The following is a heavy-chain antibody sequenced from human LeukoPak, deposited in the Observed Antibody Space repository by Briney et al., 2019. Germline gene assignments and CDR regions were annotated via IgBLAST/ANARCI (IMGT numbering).Heavy chain of an antibody. J-gene: IGHJ4*02. CDR3: ARLRGAMTPVTSDFDY. CDR1: GGSISGSSYY. D-gene: IGHD4-17*01. CDR2: GFYSGSA. V-gene: IGHV4-39*01. Sequence: SETLSLTCTVSGGSISGSSYYWASIRQPPGKGLEWIGSGFYSGSAYYNPSLKSRVTISVDTSNNQFSLNLGSLTAADTAVYYCARLRGAMTPVTSDFDYWGQGTLVTVSS.